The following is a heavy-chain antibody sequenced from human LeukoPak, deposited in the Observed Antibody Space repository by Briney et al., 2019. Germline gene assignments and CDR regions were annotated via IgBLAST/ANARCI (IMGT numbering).Heavy chain of an antibody. CDR2: INAGNGNT. J-gene: IGHJ4*02. D-gene: IGHD6-19*01. CDR3: ARDSDSSGWSWVY. CDR1: GYRFTTDMYT. V-gene: IGHV1-3*01. Sequence: GASVKVSCKASGYRFTTDMYTIHWLRQAPGHRLEWMGWINAGNGNTKYSQKFQGRVTITGDTSARTVYMEVSSLVSEDTAVYYCARDSDSSGWSWVYWGQGTLVTASS.